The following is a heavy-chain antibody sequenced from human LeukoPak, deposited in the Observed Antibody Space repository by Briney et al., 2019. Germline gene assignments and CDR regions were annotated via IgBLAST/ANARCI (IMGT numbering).Heavy chain of an antibody. CDR1: GGSISTYY. J-gene: IGHJ6*02. V-gene: IGHV4-59*01. CDR2: VYYSGST. D-gene: IGHD3-3*01. CDR3: ARTIFWNGYYSREYYYGMDL. Sequence: SETLSLTCTVSGGSISTYYWSWIRQPPGQGLEWIGYVYYSGSTDYNPSLKSRVTISVDTSKNQFSLQLSSVTAADTAVYYCARTIFWNGYYSREYYYGMDLWGQGTTVTVSS.